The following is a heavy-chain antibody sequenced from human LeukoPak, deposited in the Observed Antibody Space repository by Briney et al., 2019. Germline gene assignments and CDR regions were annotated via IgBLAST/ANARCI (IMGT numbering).Heavy chain of an antibody. CDR1: GFTFSSYA. CDR3: ARFSGRN. Sequence: GGSLRLSCAASGFTFSSYAMSWVRQAPGMGLEWVANIKQDGSAKYYVDSVKGRFTISRDNAKNSLYLQMGSLRAEDTAVYYCARFSGRNWGQGTLVTVSS. V-gene: IGHV3-7*01. D-gene: IGHD2-15*01. CDR2: IKQDGSAK. J-gene: IGHJ4*02.